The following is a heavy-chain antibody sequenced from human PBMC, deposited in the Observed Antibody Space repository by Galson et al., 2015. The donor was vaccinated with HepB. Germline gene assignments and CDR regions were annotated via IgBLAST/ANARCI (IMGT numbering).Heavy chain of an antibody. Sequence: CAISGDSVSSNSDAWNWIRQSPSRGLEWLGRTYYRSKWSYDYAVSVKGRITINPDTPKNQISLQLNSVTPEDTAVYYCARSTWSSTMIVEYDAFDFWGQGTLVTVSS. D-gene: IGHD3-22*01. CDR1: GDSVSSNSDA. CDR3: ARSTWSSTMIVEYDAFDF. CDR2: TYYRSKWSY. J-gene: IGHJ3*01. V-gene: IGHV6-1*01.